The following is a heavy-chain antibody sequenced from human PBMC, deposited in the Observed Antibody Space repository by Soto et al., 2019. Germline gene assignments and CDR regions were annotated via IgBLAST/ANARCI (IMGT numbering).Heavy chain of an antibody. Sequence: ASVKVSCKASGGTFSSYAISWVRQAPGQGLEWMGGIIPIFGTANYAQKFQGRVTITADESTSTAYMELSSLRSEDTAVYYCARTEYSSSSAFDYWGQGTLVTVSS. V-gene: IGHV1-69*13. J-gene: IGHJ4*02. CDR1: GGTFSSYA. CDR2: IIPIFGTA. D-gene: IGHD6-6*01. CDR3: ARTEYSSSSAFDY.